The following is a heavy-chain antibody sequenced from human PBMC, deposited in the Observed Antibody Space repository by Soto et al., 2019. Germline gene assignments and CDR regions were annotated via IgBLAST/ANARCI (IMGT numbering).Heavy chain of an antibody. V-gene: IGHV3-30*18. CDR3: AKDKGVFNWATTYFDY. D-gene: IGHD1-1*01. Sequence: GGSLRLSCAASGFTFSNYAMHWVRQAPGKGLEWVALTSYDGNNEYYTDSVKGRFTISRDNSKNTLFLQMNSPRPEDTAVYYCAKDKGVFNWATTYFDYWGQGALVTVSS. J-gene: IGHJ4*02. CDR1: GFTFSNYA. CDR2: TSYDGNNE.